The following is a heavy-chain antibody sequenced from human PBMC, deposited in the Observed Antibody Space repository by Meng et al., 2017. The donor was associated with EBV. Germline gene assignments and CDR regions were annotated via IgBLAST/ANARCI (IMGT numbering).Heavy chain of an antibody. J-gene: IGHJ5*02. V-gene: IGHV1-3*01. D-gene: IGHD2-15*01. CDR1: GYTFTSYA. Sequence: QVQFVHVGGEVKKAGASVKVSCKASGYTFTSYAMHWVRQAPGQRLEWMGWINAGNGNTKYSQKFQGRVTITRDTSASTAYMELSSLRSEDTAVYYCARRGGVADWFDPWGQGTLVTVSS. CDR2: INAGNGNT. CDR3: ARRGGVADWFDP.